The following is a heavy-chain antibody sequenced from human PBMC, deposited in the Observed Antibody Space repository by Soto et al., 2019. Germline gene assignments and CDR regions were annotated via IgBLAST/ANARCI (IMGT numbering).Heavy chain of an antibody. D-gene: IGHD1-26*01. J-gene: IGHJ5*02. CDR2: ISYDGSNK. CDR1: GFTFSSFG. Sequence: QVQLVESGGGVVQPGRSLRLSCAASGFTFSSFGMHWVRQAPGKGLEWVAVISYDGSNKDYADSVKGRFTISRDNSKNTLYLLMNSLRDVDTGVYCSAQPLGATKAMETWGQGALVTVSS. V-gene: IGHV3-30*03. CDR3: AQPLGATKAMET.